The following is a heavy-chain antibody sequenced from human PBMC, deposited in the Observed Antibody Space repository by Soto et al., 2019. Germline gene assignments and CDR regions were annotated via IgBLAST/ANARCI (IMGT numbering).Heavy chain of an antibody. V-gene: IGHV4-31*03. Sequence: LSLTCTVSGGSISSGGYYWSWIRQHPGKGLEWIGYIYYSGSTYYNPSLKSRVTISVDTSKNQFSLKLSSVTAADTAVYYCARDSRFRLDGMDVWGQGTTVTVSS. D-gene: IGHD3-10*01. J-gene: IGHJ6*02. CDR1: GGSISSGGYY. CDR3: ARDSRFRLDGMDV. CDR2: IYYSGST.